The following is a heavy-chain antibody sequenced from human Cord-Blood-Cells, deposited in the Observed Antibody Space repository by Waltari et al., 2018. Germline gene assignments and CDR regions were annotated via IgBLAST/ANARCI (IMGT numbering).Heavy chain of an antibody. CDR1: GYSFNSYW. Sequence: EVQLVQSGAEVKKPGESLKLSCKGSGYSFNSYWIGWVSQMPGKGLEWMGIIYPGDSDTRYSPSFQGQVTISADKSISTAYLQWSSLKASDTAMYYCARGPDSGSYYMGFDYWGQGTLVTVSS. V-gene: IGHV5-51*01. CDR3: ARGPDSGSYYMGFDY. D-gene: IGHD3-10*01. J-gene: IGHJ4*02. CDR2: IYPGDSDT.